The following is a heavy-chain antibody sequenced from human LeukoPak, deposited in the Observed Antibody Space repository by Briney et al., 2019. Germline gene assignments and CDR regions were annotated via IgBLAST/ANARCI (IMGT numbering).Heavy chain of an antibody. CDR3: ARDSTIFGVVRAFDI. V-gene: IGHV4-31*03. CDR2: IYYSGST. CDR1: GGSISSGGYY. J-gene: IGHJ3*02. D-gene: IGHD3-3*01. Sequence: SETLSLTCTVSGGSISSGGYYWGWIRQHPGKGLEWIGYIYYSGSTYYNPSLKSRVTISVDTSKNQFSLKLSSVTAADTAVYYCARDSTIFGVVRAFDIWGHGTMVTVSS.